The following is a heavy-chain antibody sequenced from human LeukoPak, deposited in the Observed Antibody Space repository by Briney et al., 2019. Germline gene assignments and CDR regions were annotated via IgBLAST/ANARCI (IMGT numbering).Heavy chain of an antibody. V-gene: IGHV3-21*04. CDR3: ARTRDGYNTNWFDP. CDR1: GFTFSSYS. CDR2: ISSSSSYI. Sequence: GGSLGLSCAASGFTFSSYSMNWVRQAPGKGLEWVSSISSSSSYIYYADSVEGRFTISRDNAKNSLYLQMNSLRAEDTAVYYCARTRDGYNTNWFDPWGQGTLVTVSS. D-gene: IGHD5-24*01. J-gene: IGHJ5*02.